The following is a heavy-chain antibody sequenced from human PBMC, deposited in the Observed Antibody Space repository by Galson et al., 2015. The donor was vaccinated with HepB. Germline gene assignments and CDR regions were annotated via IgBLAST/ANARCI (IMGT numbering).Heavy chain of an antibody. J-gene: IGHJ4*02. CDR3: ARDSSYIVVPAAGDFDS. V-gene: IGHV3-48*04. D-gene: IGHD2-2*01. CDR2: ISTGSSTK. CDR1: GFTFSSYG. Sequence: SLRLSCAASGFTFSSYGMSWVRQAPGKGLEWVSYISTGSSTKYYADSVKGRLTISRDNAKKSLYLQMNSLRAEDTAVYYCARDSSYIVVPAAGDFDSWGQGTLVTVSS.